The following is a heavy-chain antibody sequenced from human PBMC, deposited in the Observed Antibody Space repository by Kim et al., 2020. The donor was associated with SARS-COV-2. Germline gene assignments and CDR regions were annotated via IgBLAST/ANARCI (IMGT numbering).Heavy chain of an antibody. CDR2: INPNSGGT. CDR1: GYTFTGYY. CDR3: ARALHYDFWSGYYPFDY. V-gene: IGHV1-2*02. D-gene: IGHD3-3*01. Sequence: ASVKVSCKASGYTFTGYYMHWVRQAPGQGLEWMGWINPNSGGTNYAQKFQGRVTMTRDTSISTAYMELSRLRSDDTAVYYCARALHYDFWSGYYPFDYWGQGTLVTVSS. J-gene: IGHJ4*02.